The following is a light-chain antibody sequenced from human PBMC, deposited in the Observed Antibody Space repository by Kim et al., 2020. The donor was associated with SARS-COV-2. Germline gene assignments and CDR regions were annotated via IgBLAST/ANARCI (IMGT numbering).Light chain of an antibody. J-gene: IGKJ5*01. Sequence: EILLTQSPGTLSLSPGERATLSCRASQSVSSSYLAWYQQKPGQAPRLLIYGASSRATGIPDRFSGGGSGTDFTLTISRLEPEDFAVYYCQQHVSSSITFGQGTRLEIK. V-gene: IGKV3-20*01. CDR1: QSVSSSY. CDR2: GAS. CDR3: QQHVSSSIT.